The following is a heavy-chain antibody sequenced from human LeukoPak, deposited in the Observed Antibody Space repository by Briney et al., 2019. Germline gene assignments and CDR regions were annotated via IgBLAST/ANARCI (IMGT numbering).Heavy chain of an antibody. Sequence: QPGGSLRLSCAVSGITLSNYGMSWLRQAPGKGLEWVAGISGSGGSTNYADSVKGRFTISRDNPKNTLYLQMNSLRPEDTAVYFCAKRGVVIRVILVGFHKEAYYFDSWGQGALVTVSS. J-gene: IGHJ4*02. CDR2: ISGSGGST. CDR3: AKRGVVIRVILVGFHKEAYYFDS. V-gene: IGHV3-23*01. D-gene: IGHD3-22*01. CDR1: GITLSNYG.